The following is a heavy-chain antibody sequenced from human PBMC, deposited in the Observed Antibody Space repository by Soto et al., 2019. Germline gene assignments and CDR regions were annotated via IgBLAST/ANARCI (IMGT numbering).Heavy chain of an antibody. V-gene: IGHV3-23*01. J-gene: IGHJ4*02. Sequence: GGSLRLSCAASGFSFGSYALSWVRQAPGKGLEWVSTISGSDGKTFYADSVKGRFSISRDTSQNTLYLQMNSLRADDTAIYYCARWSYLDYWCQGTRVTVFS. D-gene: IGHD3-3*01. CDR3: ARWSYLDY. CDR1: GFSFGSYA. CDR2: ISGSDGKT.